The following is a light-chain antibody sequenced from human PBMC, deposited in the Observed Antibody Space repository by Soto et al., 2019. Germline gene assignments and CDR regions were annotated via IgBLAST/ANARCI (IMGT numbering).Light chain of an antibody. CDR2: WAS. J-gene: IGKJ1*01. CDR3: QQSYSSPPT. V-gene: IGKV4-1*01. Sequence: DIVMAQSPDLLAVSLGERATINCKSSQSVLYSSNNKNYLAWYQQKPGQPPKLLIYWASTRESGVPDRFSGSGSGTDFTLTISSLQAEDVAVYYCQQSYSSPPTFGQGTKVEIK. CDR1: QSVLYSSNNKNY.